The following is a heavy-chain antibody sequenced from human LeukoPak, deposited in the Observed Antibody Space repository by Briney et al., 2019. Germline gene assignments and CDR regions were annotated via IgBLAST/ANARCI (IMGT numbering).Heavy chain of an antibody. CDR2: IKSKSDGGAT. CDR3: TAAVAATFLDY. Sequence: PGGSLRLSCAASGFTFSDAWMSWVRQAPGKGLEWVGRIKSKSDGGATDSAAPVKGTFIISRDGSKNTLYLQMNSLKTEDTAVYYCTAAVAATFLDYWGRGTLVTVSS. V-gene: IGHV3-15*01. D-gene: IGHD6-19*01. J-gene: IGHJ4*02. CDR1: GFTFSDAW.